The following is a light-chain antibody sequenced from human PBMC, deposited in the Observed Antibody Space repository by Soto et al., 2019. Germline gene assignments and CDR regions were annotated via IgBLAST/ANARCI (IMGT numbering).Light chain of an antibody. CDR2: AAS. J-gene: IGKJ4*01. CDR3: LQHYSYPLT. Sequence: DIQMTQSPSSVSASVGDRVTITCRASQGAKTDLGWYQQKPGKAPKRLIYAASRLQSGVPSRFSGSGSGTEFTLTISSLQPEDFESYYCLQHYSYPLTFGGGTRVEIK. CDR1: QGAKTD. V-gene: IGKV1-17*01.